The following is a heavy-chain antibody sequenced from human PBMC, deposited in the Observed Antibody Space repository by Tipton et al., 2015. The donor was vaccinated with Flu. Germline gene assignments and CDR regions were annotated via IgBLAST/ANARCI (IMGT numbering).Heavy chain of an antibody. V-gene: IGHV4-30-4*01. CDR2: IYYSGTT. J-gene: IGHJ3*01. CDR3: ARAGTFYDFWSGSFSESDAFDV. CDR1: GASINSGGYY. D-gene: IGHD3-3*01. Sequence: LRLSCNVSGASINSGGYYWNWIRQSPGKGLEWIGNIYYSGTTDYNPSLKSRLTISVDTSRNQFSLRLSSVTAADTAVYYCARAGTFYDFWSGSFSESDAFDVWGQGTMVIVSS.